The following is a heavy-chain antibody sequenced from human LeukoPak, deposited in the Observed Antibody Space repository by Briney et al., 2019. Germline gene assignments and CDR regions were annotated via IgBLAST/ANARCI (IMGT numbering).Heavy chain of an antibody. D-gene: IGHD6-13*01. CDR3: ARDFLAAAGTT. CDR2: MNPNSGNT. Sequence: ASVKVSCKSSGYTFTSYDINWVRQATGQVREWMGWMNPNSGNTGYAQKFQGRVTMTRNPSISTAYMELSCLRSEDTAVYYCARDFLAAAGTTWGQGTLVTVSS. V-gene: IGHV1-8*01. J-gene: IGHJ4*02. CDR1: GYTFTSYD.